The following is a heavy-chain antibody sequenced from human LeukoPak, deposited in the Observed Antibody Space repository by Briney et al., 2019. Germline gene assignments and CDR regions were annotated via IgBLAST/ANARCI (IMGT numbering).Heavy chain of an antibody. CDR1: GFTFSDYA. CDR2: LSGSGTTT. D-gene: IGHD3-22*01. Sequence: GGSLRLSCAASGFTFSDYAMSWVRQVPGKGLEWVSTLSGSGTTTFYANSVKGRFTISRDSSKNTLYLQMNSLRAADTALYYCTKDYDTVGYYTSDYWGQGTLVTVSS. V-gene: IGHV3-23*01. J-gene: IGHJ4*02. CDR3: TKDYDTVGYYTSDY.